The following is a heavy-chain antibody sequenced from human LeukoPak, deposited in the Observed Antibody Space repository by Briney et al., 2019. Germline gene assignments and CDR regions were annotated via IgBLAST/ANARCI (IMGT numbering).Heavy chain of an antibody. Sequence: PGGSLRLSCAASGFTFSSYAMHWVRQAPGKGLEWVAVISYDGSNKYYADSVKGRFTISRDNSKNTLYLQMNSLRAEDTAVYYCARERVYAIRYYYYGMDVWGQGTTVTVSS. J-gene: IGHJ6*02. V-gene: IGHV3-30-3*01. CDR1: GFTFSSYA. CDR3: ARERVYAIRYYYYGMDV. D-gene: IGHD2-8*01. CDR2: ISYDGSNK.